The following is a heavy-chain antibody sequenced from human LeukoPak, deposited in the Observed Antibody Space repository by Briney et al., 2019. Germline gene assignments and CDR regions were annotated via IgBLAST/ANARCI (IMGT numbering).Heavy chain of an antibody. CDR1: GFTFSSYG. V-gene: IGHV3-30*02. CDR2: IRYDGSNK. J-gene: IGHJ5*02. Sequence: GGSLRLSCAASGFTFSSYGMHWVRQAPGKGLEWVAFIRYDGSNKYYADSVKGRFTISRDNSKNTLYLQMNSLRAEDTAVYYCAKGGQDYYDSSGIGYGLDPWGQGTLVTVSS. CDR3: AKGGQDYYDSSGIGYGLDP. D-gene: IGHD3-22*01.